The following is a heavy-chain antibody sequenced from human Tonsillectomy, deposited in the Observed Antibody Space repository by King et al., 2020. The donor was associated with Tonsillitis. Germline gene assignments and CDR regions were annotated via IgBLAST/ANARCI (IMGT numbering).Heavy chain of an antibody. CDR2: IYPADSDT. CDR3: ARPSTNDLLTGFLY. V-gene: IGHV5-51*03. J-gene: IGHJ4*02. CDR1: GYSFTSYW. Sequence: QLVQSGAEVKKPGESLKISCKGSGYSFTSYWIAWVRQMPGKGLEWVGIIYPADSDTRYSPSFQGQVTISADKSIRTAYLQWSSLKASDTAIYYCARPSTNDLLTGFLYWGQGTLVTVSS. D-gene: IGHD3-9*01.